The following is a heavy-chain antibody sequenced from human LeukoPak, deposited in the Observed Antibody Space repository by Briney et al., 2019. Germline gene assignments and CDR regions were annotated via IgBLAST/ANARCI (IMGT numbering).Heavy chain of an antibody. J-gene: IGHJ6*02. D-gene: IGHD1-26*01. Sequence: ASVKVSCKASGYTFTGYYMHWVRQAPGQGLEWMGRINPNSGGTNYAQKFQGRVTMTRDTSISTAYMELSRLRSDDTAVYYCAKDIGYYYYYGMDVWGQGTTVTVSS. CDR3: AKDIGYYYYYGMDV. V-gene: IGHV1-2*06. CDR1: GYTFTGYY. CDR2: INPNSGGT.